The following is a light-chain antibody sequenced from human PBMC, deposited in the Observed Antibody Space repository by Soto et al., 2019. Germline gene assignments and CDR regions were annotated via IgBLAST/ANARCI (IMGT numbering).Light chain of an antibody. Sequence: MTQSPSTLSVSTGERATRSCRASQSVSSNLAWYQQKPGQAPRLLIYGASTRATGIPARFSGSGSETDFTLTISSLEPDDFAVYYCHQYCRSAPFAQGTKEDI. CDR2: GAS. J-gene: IGKJ1*01. V-gene: IGKV3-15*01. CDR1: QSVSSN. CDR3: HQYCRSAP.